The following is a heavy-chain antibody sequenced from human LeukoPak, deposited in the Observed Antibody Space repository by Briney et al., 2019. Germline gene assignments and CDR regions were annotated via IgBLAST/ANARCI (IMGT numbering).Heavy chain of an antibody. CDR1: EFTFSNYY. V-gene: IGHV3-11*01. CDR2: ITGSGTSI. J-gene: IGHJ3*01. Sequence: GGSLRLSCAASEFTFSNYYMGWIRQAPGKGLEWVSYITGSGTSIYYADSVKGRFTISRDNAKNSLYLQVSSLRVEDTAVYHCARWARYGGYDHDAFDFWGRGTLVTVSS. D-gene: IGHD5-12*01. CDR3: ARWARYGGYDHDAFDF.